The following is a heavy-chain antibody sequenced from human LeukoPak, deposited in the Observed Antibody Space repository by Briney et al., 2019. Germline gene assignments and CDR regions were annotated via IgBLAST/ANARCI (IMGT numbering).Heavy chain of an antibody. V-gene: IGHV1-2*02. J-gene: IGHJ4*02. CDR2: INPNSGGR. CDR1: GYTFTVYY. Sequence: ASVTVSFTASGYTFTVYYMHWVRQAPGQGLEWVGWINPNSGGRNYAQKFQGRVDMTRDTSISTAYMELSRLRSDDTAVYYCASSIGVAGTMNYWGQGTLVAVSS. CDR3: ASSIGVAGTMNY. D-gene: IGHD6-19*01.